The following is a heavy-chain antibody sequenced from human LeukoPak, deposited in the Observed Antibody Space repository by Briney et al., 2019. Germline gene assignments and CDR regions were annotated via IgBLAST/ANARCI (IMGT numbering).Heavy chain of an antibody. V-gene: IGHV4-59*01. D-gene: IGHD5-24*01. J-gene: IGHJ2*01. CDR2: FYESDNT. Sequence: GSLRLSCAASGFTFSSYAMSWIRQPPGKGLEWIGYFYESDNTNYNPSLQSRVTISVDTSRKQFFLKLKSVTASDTAVYYCARGRTDGFNFATPWARPTWYFDLWGRGTLVTVSS. CDR1: GFTFSSYA. CDR3: ARGRTDGFNFATPWARPTWYFDL.